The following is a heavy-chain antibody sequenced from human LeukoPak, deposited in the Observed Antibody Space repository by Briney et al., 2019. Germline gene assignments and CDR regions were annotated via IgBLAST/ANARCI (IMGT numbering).Heavy chain of an antibody. CDR3: ARGFPGTRKWLLLQYNWFDP. Sequence: ASVKVSCKASGYTFTSYYMHWVRQAPGQGLEWMGIINPSGGSTSYAQKFQGRVTMTRDTSTSTVYMELSSLRSEDRAVYYCARGFPGTRKWLLLQYNWFDPWGQGTLVTVSS. CDR2: INPSGGST. J-gene: IGHJ5*02. D-gene: IGHD3-22*01. V-gene: IGHV1-46*01. CDR1: GYTFTSYY.